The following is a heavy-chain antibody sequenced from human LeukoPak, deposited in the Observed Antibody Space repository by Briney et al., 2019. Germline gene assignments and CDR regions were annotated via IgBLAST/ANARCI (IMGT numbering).Heavy chain of an antibody. J-gene: IGHJ2*01. CDR2: ISSSGSTI. V-gene: IGHV3-11*04. CDR1: GFTFSDYY. Sequence: GGSLGLSRAASGFTFSDYYMSWIRQAPGKGLEWVSYISSSGSTIYYADSVKGRFTISRDNAKNSLYLQMNSLRAEDTAVYYCARGGNHGDYWYFDLWGRGTLVTVSS. CDR3: ARGGNHGDYWYFDL. D-gene: IGHD4-17*01.